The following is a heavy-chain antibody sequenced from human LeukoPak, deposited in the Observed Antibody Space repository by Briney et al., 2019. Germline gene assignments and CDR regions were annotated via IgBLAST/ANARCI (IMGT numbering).Heavy chain of an antibody. D-gene: IGHD6-19*01. CDR3: AKDQDSSLSEFFGWFDS. Sequence: GGSLRLSCAASGFTFSRYATTWVRQAPGKGLEWVSSISGGGGDTYYAGSVKGRFTISRDNSKDTLYLQMTGLRAEDTAVYYCAKDQDSSLSEFFGWFDSWGQGTLVTVSS. J-gene: IGHJ5*01. CDR1: GFTFSRYA. V-gene: IGHV3-23*01. CDR2: ISGGGGDT.